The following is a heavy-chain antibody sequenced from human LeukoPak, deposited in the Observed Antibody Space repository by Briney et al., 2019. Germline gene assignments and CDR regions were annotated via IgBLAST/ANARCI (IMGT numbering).Heavy chain of an antibody. D-gene: IGHD1-26*01. J-gene: IGHJ4*02. Sequence: PSETLSLTCTVSGGSISSGDYYWSWIRQPPGKGLEWIGYIYYSGSTYYNPSLKSRVTISVDTSKNQFSLKLSSVTAADTAVYYCARGGSGSYYVGPFDYWGQGTLVTASS. CDR2: IYYSGST. CDR1: GGSISSGDYY. V-gene: IGHV4-30-4*08. CDR3: ARGGSGSYYVGPFDY.